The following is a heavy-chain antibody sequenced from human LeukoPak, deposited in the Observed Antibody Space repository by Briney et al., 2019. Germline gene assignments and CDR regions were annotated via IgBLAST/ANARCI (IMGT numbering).Heavy chain of an antibody. CDR2: ISYDGSNK. V-gene: IGHV3-30*01. CDR3: ARGNYYDSSGYAVFDY. CDR1: GFTFSSYA. J-gene: IGHJ4*02. D-gene: IGHD3-22*01. Sequence: QTGGSLRLSCAASGFTFSSYAMHWVRQAPGKGLEWVAVISYDGSNKYYADSVKGRFTIYRDNSKNTMYLQMNSLRAEDTAVYYCARGNYYDSSGYAVFDYWGQGTLVTVSS.